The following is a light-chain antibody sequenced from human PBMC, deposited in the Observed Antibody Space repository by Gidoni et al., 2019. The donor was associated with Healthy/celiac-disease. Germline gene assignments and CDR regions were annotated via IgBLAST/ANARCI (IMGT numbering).Light chain of an antibody. V-gene: IGKV1-39*01. Sequence: EIQMTQSPSSLSASVGDRVTITCRASQSISSYFNWYQQKPGKAPKLLIYAASSLQSGVPSRFSGSGSGTDFTLTISSLQPEDFATYYCQQSYSTPLPTFGQGTKVEIK. J-gene: IGKJ1*01. CDR3: QQSYSTPLPT. CDR2: AAS. CDR1: QSISSY.